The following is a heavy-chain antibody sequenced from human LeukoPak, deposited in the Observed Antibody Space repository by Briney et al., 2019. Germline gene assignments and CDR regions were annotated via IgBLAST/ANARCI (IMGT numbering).Heavy chain of an antibody. CDR3: ARYRRGMVVVPAADWYFDL. Sequence: SETLSLTCTVSGGSISSSSYYWGWIRQPPGKGLEWIGSTYYSGSTYYNPSLKSRVTISVDTSKNQFSLILTSVTAADTAMYYCARYRRGMVVVPAADWYFDLWGRGTLVTVSS. CDR2: TYYSGST. CDR1: GGSISSSSYY. D-gene: IGHD2-2*01. V-gene: IGHV4-39*07. J-gene: IGHJ2*01.